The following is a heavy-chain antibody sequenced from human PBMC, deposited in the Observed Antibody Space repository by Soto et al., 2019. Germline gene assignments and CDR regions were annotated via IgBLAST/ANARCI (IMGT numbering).Heavy chain of an antibody. Sequence: GESLKISCAGSGFTFGDSYMSWIRQAPGKGLEWLSYISPGSRYPAYADSVKGRFTISRDNAKRSLYLQMMSLTAEDTAIYYCVRGGGGGLFDPLGQGTMVT. CDR3: VRGGGGGLFDP. D-gene: IGHD2-15*01. CDR2: ISPGSRYP. CDR1: GFTFGDSY. J-gene: IGHJ5*02. V-gene: IGHV3-11*06.